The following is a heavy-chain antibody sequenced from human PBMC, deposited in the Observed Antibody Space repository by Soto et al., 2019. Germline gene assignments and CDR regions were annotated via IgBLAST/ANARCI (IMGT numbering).Heavy chain of an antibody. CDR2: ISFDGTNK. CDR1: GFTFRNYV. D-gene: IGHD2-21*02. J-gene: IGHJ5*02. CDR3: TRDVFSCVDVCYDDT. V-gene: IGHV3-30-3*01. Sequence: PGGSLRLSCAGSGFTFRNYVMHWVRQAPDKGLEWVASISFDGTNKYYADSVKGRFTISRDNSKDTLFMEMNSLRGEDTALYYCTRDVFSCVDVCYDDTWGQGTPVTVSS.